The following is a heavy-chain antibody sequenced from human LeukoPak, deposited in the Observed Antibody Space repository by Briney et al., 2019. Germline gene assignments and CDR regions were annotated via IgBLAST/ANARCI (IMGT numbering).Heavy chain of an antibody. CDR3: ARGGRYFDWLSHDY. J-gene: IGHJ4*02. Sequence: ASVKVSCKASGYTFTSYGISWVRQAPGQGLEWMGWINPNSGGTNYAQKFQGRVTMTRDTSISTAYMELSRLRSDDTAVYYCARGGRYFDWLSHDYWGQGTLVTVSS. CDR1: GYTFTSYG. V-gene: IGHV1-2*02. CDR2: INPNSGGT. D-gene: IGHD3-9*01.